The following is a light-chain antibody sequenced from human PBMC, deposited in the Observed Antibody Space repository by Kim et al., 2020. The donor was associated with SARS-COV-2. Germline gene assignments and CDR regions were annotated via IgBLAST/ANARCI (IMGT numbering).Light chain of an antibody. Sequence: EIVMTQSPAPLSVSPGERVTLSCRASQSLSNNLAWYQQKPGQAPRLLIYGASTRATGIPASFSGSGSGTEFTLTISSLKSEDFAIYYCQQYNNWPYTFGQGTKLEI. CDR1: QSLSNN. CDR2: GAS. CDR3: QQYNNWPYT. V-gene: IGKV3-15*01. J-gene: IGKJ2*01.